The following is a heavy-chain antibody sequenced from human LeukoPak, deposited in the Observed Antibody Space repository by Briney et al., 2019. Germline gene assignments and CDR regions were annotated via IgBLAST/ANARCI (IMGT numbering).Heavy chain of an antibody. CDR3: ARAIPVDTAHGNWFDP. Sequence: SETLSLTYTVSGGSISSSSYYWGWIRQPPGKGLEWIGSIYYGGSTYYNPSLKSRVTISVDTSKNQFSLKLSSVTAADTAVYYCARAIPVDTAHGNWFDPWGQGTLVTVSS. CDR2: IYYGGST. CDR1: GGSISSSSYY. J-gene: IGHJ5*02. V-gene: IGHV4-39*07. D-gene: IGHD5-18*01.